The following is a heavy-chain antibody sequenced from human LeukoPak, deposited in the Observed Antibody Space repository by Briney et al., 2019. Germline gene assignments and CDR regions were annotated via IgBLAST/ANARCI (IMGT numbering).Heavy chain of an antibody. Sequence: ASVNVSCETSGYMFTSYGVNWVRQAPGQGLEWMGWFSPYNGNAQSAHNLQGRLTMTSDTSTRTVYMVLSSLRSDDTAVYYCAMSLAAYCTPSRCYSGYFDYWGQGTLVTVSS. CDR2: FSPYNGNA. J-gene: IGHJ4*02. CDR1: GYMFTSYG. V-gene: IGHV1-18*01. D-gene: IGHD2-2*01. CDR3: AMSLAAYCTPSRCYSGYFDY.